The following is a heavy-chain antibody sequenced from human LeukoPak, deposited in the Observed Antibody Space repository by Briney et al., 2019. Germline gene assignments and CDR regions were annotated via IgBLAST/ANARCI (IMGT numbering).Heavy chain of an antibody. CDR2: IYSSGST. D-gene: IGHD3-22*01. CDR1: GFAVSSSY. J-gene: IGHJ4*02. V-gene: IGHV3-53*01. CDR3: ARASSGYPHYYFDY. Sequence: GGSLRLSCAASGFAVSSSYMSWVRQAPGKGLEWVSIIYSSGSTYYADSVKGRFTISRDSSKNTLYLQMNSLRAKDTAVYYCARASSGYPHYYFDYWGQGTLVTVSS.